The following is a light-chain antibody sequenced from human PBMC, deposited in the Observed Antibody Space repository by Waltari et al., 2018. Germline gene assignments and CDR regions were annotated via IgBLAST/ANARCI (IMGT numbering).Light chain of an antibody. CDR1: SSDVGFYNY. CDR2: DVF. V-gene: IGLV2-14*01. Sequence: QSALTQPASVSGSPGQSITISCTGTSSDVGFYNYVSWYQQHPGKAPKLIIYDVFDRPSGVSIRFSASKSGNTASLTISGLLAEDEADYYCNSYTGSSSWVFGGGTKLTVL. J-gene: IGLJ3*02. CDR3: NSYTGSSSWV.